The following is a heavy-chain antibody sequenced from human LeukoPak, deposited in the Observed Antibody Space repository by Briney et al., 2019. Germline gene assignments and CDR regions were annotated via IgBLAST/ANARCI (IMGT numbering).Heavy chain of an antibody. V-gene: IGHV3-48*03. D-gene: IGHD3-22*01. J-gene: IGHJ3*01. Sequence: GGSLTLSCAASGFTFTSHHMNWVRQAPGKGLEWLSYASDSGNTIYYADSVKGRFTISRDNSKNSLFLQMHSLRAEDTAVYYCARDGIYMRVVDTEHDAIDLWGQGTAVTVSS. CDR1: GFTFTSHH. CDR3: ARDGIYMRVVDTEHDAIDL. CDR2: ASDSGNTI.